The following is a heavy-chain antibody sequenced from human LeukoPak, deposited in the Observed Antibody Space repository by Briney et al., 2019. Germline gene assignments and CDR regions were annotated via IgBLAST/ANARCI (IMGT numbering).Heavy chain of an antibody. J-gene: IGHJ4*02. CDR2: ISSSGGST. V-gene: IGHV3-64*01. CDR1: GFTFSNYG. CDR3: ARDRYSIGSTKTDY. Sequence: GGSLRLSCAASGFTFSNYGMHWVRQAPGQGLEYVSAISSSGGSTYYANSVKGRFTISRDNSKNTLYLQMNSLGAEDTAVYYCARDRYSIGSTKTDYWGQGTLVTVSS. D-gene: IGHD6-19*01.